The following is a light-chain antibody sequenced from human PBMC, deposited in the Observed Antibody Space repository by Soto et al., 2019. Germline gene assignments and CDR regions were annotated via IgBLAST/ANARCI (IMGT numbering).Light chain of an antibody. CDR3: QQFKEYLTWT. Sequence: DVQMTQSPSTLSASVGDRVSITCRASESIGTWLAWYQQKPGKAPKLLIYDASTLDSGVPSRFSGVGSGTEFTLTISSLQPDDFATYYCQQFKEYLTWTFGQGTKVEIK. CDR1: ESIGTW. CDR2: DAS. V-gene: IGKV1-5*01. J-gene: IGKJ1*01.